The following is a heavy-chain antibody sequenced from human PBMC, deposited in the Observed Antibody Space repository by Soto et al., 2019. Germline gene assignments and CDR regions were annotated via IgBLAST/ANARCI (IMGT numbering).Heavy chain of an antibody. Sequence: GAQVKGSGTASGYTFASYYMHWVGQAHGQGLEWMAVINPSAGRTSYAQKFQGRVTVTRDTSTSTVYMELSSLRSEDTAVYYCAAPGGSGSYSQFDFWGQGTLVTXSS. D-gene: IGHD3-10*01. J-gene: IGHJ4*02. CDR3: AAPGGSGSYSQFDF. CDR1: GYTFASYY. V-gene: IGHV1-46*01. CDR2: INPSAGRT.